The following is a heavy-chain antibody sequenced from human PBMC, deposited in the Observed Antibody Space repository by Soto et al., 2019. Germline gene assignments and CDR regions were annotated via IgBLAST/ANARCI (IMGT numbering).Heavy chain of an antibody. CDR2: IDPSDSYT. V-gene: IGHV5-10-1*01. D-gene: IGHD3-3*01. CDR3: ALNPRFLEWLEVDYYYYGMDV. J-gene: IGHJ6*02. CDR1: GYSFTSYW. Sequence: PVGSLKISCNGSGYSFTSYWISWVRQMPWKGLEWMGRIDPSDSYTNYSPSFQGHVTISADKSISTAYLQWSSLKASDTAMYYCALNPRFLEWLEVDYYYYGMDVWGQGTTVTVS.